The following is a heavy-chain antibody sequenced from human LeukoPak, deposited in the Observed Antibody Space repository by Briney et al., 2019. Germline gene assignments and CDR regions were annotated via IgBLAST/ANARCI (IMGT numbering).Heavy chain of an antibody. Sequence: PGGSLRLSCAASGFTVSSNYMSWVRQAPGKGLEWVSVIYSGGNTFYTDSVKGRFTVSRDTSKNTLNLQMNSLRAEDTAVYYCARDPTERGGMDVWGQGTTVIVSS. J-gene: IGHJ6*02. CDR3: ARDPTERGGMDV. CDR1: GFTVSSNY. D-gene: IGHD5-24*01. CDR2: IYSGGNT. V-gene: IGHV3-66*01.